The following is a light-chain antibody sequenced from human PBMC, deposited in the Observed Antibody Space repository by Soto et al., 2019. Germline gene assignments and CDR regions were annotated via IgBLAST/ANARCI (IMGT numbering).Light chain of an antibody. V-gene: IGLV1-40*01. CDR2: GNS. Sequence: QSVLTQPPSVSGAPGQRVTISCTGSSSNIGAGYDVHWYQQLPGTAPKLLIYGNSNRPSGVPDRFSGSQSGTSASLAITGLRVEVGVFYYYQPYESSLIPLYVSETGTK. CDR3: QPYESSLIPLYV. CDR1: SSNIGAGYD. J-gene: IGLJ1*01.